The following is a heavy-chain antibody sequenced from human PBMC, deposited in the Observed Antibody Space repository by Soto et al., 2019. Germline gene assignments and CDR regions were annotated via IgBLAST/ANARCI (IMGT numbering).Heavy chain of an antibody. CDR3: ARRQIQGPIDY. J-gene: IGHJ4*02. CDR2: IYYSGTT. CDR1: GYSISSSNW. D-gene: IGHD5-18*01. Sequence: SETLSLTCAVSGYSISSSNWWGWIRQPPGKGLEGIGYIYYSGTTYYNPSLKSRVTMSVDTSKNQFSLKLTSVSALDTAVYYCARRQIQGPIDYWGQGTLVT. V-gene: IGHV4-28*01.